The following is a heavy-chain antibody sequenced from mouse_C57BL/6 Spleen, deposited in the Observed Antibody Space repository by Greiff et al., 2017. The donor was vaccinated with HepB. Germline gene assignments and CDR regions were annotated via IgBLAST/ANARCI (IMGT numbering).Heavy chain of an antibody. CDR1: GFTFNTYA. V-gene: IGHV10-3*01. J-gene: IGHJ1*03. D-gene: IGHD2-3*01. CDR2: IRSKSSNYAT. Sequence: EVQLVESGGGLVQPKGSLKLSCAASGFTFNTYAMHWVRQAPGKGLEWVARIRSKSSNYATYYADSVKDRFTISRDDSQSMLYLQMNNLKTEDTAMYYGVRGLIYDGYDRNWYFDVWGTGTTVTVSS. CDR3: VRGLIYDGYDRNWYFDV.